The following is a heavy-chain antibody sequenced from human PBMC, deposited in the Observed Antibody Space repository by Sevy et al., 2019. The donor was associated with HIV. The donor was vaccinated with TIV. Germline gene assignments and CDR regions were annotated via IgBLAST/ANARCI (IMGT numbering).Heavy chain of an antibody. V-gene: IGHV3-21*01. CDR2: ISSSSYI. D-gene: IGHD3-9*01. Sequence: GGSLRLSCAASGFTFTTYTMNWVRQAPGKGLEWVSSISSSSYIYYADSVKGRFTISRDNAKNSLYLQINSLRAEDTAVYYCAREEGVLRYFDWGQGTLVTVSS. CDR3: AREEGVLRYFD. J-gene: IGHJ4*02. CDR1: GFTFTTYT.